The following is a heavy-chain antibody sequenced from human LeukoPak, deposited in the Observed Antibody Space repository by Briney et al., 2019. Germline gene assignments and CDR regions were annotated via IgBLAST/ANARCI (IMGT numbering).Heavy chain of an antibody. CDR3: ADMDV. Sequence: TGGSLRLSCAASGFTFSNYAMSWVRQAPGKGLEWVSVIYSGGSTYYADSVKGRFTISRDNSKNTLYLQMNSLRAEDTAVYYCADMDVWGKGTTVTVSS. J-gene: IGHJ6*03. CDR1: GFTFSNYA. V-gene: IGHV3-66*02. CDR2: IYSGGST.